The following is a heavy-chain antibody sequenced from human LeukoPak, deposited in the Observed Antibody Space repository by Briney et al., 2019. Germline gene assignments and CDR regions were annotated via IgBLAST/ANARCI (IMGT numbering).Heavy chain of an antibody. V-gene: IGHV3-23*01. CDR3: AKDVGKWESLHFFDY. J-gene: IGHJ4*02. D-gene: IGHD1-26*01. CDR1: GFTFSTNA. Sequence: PGGSLRLSCAASGFTFSTNAMSWVCQAPGKGLEWISGISGSGASTYYADSVTGRFTISRDNSRNTLYLQINSLRGDDTAVYYCAKDVGKWESLHFFDYWGQGTLVTVSS. CDR2: ISGSGAST.